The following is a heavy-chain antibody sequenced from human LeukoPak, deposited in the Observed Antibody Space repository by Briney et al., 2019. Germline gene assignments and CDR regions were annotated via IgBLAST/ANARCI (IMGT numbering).Heavy chain of an antibody. D-gene: IGHD3-16*01. CDR2: INHSGST. CDR1: GGSFSGYY. Sequence: SETLSLTCAVYGGSFSGYYWSWIRQPPGKGLEWIGEINHSGSTNYNPPLKSRVTISVDTSKNQFSLKLSSVTAADTAVYYCARVNLGSWFDPWGQGTLVTVSS. J-gene: IGHJ5*02. CDR3: ARVNLGSWFDP. V-gene: IGHV4-34*01.